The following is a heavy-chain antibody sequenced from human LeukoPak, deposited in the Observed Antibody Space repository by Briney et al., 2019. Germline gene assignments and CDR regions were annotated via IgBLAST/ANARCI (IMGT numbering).Heavy chain of an antibody. CDR1: GFTFSNYW. CDR2: INSDGSSI. CDR3: ARRRPGFFALDI. V-gene: IGHV3-74*01. J-gene: IGHJ3*02. Sequence: GGSLRLSCAASGFTFSNYWMYWVRQGPGKGLVWVSRINSDGSSIAYADSVKGGVVFSRDNDRNTLYLQINRLRVEDTAVYYCARRRPGFFALDIWGQGTLVTVSS.